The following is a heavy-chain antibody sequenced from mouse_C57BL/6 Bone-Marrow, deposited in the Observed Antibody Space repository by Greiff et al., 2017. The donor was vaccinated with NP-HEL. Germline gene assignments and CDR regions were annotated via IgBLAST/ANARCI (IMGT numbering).Heavy chain of an antibody. CDR2: IDPENGDT. D-gene: IGHD1-1*01. CDR3: TPYDGSYFDY. CDR1: GFNIKDDY. Sequence: EVQLQESGAELVRPGASVKLSCTASGFNIKDDYMHWVKQRPEQGLEWIGWIDPENGDTEYDAKFKGKATITADTSSNTAYLQLSSLTSEDTAVYYCTPYDGSYFDYWGQGTTLTVSS. J-gene: IGHJ2*01. V-gene: IGHV14-4*01.